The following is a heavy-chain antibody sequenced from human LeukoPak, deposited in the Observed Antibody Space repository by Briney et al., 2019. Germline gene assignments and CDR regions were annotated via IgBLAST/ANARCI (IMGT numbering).Heavy chain of an antibody. CDR3: AKRPSWILGAAGLS. Sequence: GGSLRLSCAASGFTFSSYAMSWVRQAPGKGLEWVSTISGGGVTTYYADSVKGRFTISRDNSKNTLYLQMNSLRAEDTAVYYCAKRPSWILGAAGLSWGQGTLVTVSS. CDR2: ISGGGVTT. J-gene: IGHJ5*02. CDR1: GFTFSSYA. V-gene: IGHV3-23*01. D-gene: IGHD3-3*01.